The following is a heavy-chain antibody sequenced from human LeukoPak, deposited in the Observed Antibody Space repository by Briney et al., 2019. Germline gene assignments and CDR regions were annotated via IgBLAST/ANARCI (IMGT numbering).Heavy chain of an antibody. D-gene: IGHD5-18*01. CDR3: ARSFGGYSYGADY. Sequence: GASVKVSCKASGGTFSSYAISWVRQAPGQGLEWMGRIIPIFGTANYAQKLQGRVTITTDESTSTAYMELSSLRSEDTAGYYCARSFGGYSYGADYWGQGTLVTVSS. J-gene: IGHJ4*02. CDR1: GGTFSSYA. CDR2: IIPIFGTA. V-gene: IGHV1-69*05.